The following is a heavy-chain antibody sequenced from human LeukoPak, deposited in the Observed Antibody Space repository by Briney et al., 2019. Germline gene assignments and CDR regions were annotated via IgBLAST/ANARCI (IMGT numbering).Heavy chain of an antibody. J-gene: IGHJ6*02. CDR2: LSGSGGTT. Sequence: GGSLRLSCAASGFIFSDDNMNWVRQGPGKGLEWVSALSGSGGTTYYADSVKGRFTISRDNSKNTLYLQMNSLRVEDTAVYYCAKGAPYYYGMDVWGQGTTVTVSS. CDR1: GFIFSDDN. V-gene: IGHV3-23*01. D-gene: IGHD3-16*01. CDR3: AKGAPYYYGMDV.